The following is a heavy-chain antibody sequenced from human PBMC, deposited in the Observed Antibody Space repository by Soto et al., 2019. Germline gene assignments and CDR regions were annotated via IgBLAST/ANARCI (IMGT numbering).Heavy chain of an antibody. Sequence: ASVKVSCKASGYTFTSYGISWVRQAPGQGLEWMGWISAYNGNTNYAQKLQGRVTMTTDTSTSTAYMELRSLRSDDTAVYYCARDGNMYSSGLGFDPWGQGTLVTVSS. V-gene: IGHV1-18*01. CDR3: ARDGNMYSSGLGFDP. D-gene: IGHD6-19*01. CDR1: GYTFTSYG. J-gene: IGHJ5*02. CDR2: ISAYNGNT.